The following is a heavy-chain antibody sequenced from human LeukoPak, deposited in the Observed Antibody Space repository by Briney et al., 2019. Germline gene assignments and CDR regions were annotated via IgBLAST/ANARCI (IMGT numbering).Heavy chain of an antibody. J-gene: IGHJ6*03. CDR3: AREGRYYDSSGYYYYYYYMDV. CDR2: IYYSGST. CDR1: GGSISSSSYY. Sequence: SETLSLTCTVSGGSISSSSYYWGWIRQPPGKGLEWIGSIYYSGSTYYNPSLKSRVTISVDTSKNQFSLKLSSVTAADTAVYYCAREGRYYDSSGYYYYYYYMDVWGKGTTVTVSS. D-gene: IGHD3-22*01. V-gene: IGHV4-39*07.